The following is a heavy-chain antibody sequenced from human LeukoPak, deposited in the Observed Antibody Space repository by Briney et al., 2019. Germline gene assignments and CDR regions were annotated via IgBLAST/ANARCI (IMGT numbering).Heavy chain of an antibody. J-gene: IGHJ4*02. Sequence: PGGSLRLSCTASGFTFSAYAMMWVRQAPGKGLEWVSYISNSGNTIKEADSVKGRFTISRDNAQNSLFLQMKSLGAEDTAVYYCARYRVITNDYFDSWGQGTLVTVSS. CDR1: GFTFSAYA. CDR2: ISNSGNTI. D-gene: IGHD3-16*01. CDR3: ARYRVITNDYFDS. V-gene: IGHV3-11*01.